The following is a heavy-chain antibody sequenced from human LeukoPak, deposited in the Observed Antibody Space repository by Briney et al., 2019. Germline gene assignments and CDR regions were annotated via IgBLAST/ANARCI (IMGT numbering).Heavy chain of an antibody. CDR3: AAGYSSGWLFSY. J-gene: IGHJ4*02. D-gene: IGHD6-19*01. V-gene: IGHV1-58*02. CDR2: IVVGRGNT. CDR1: GFTFTSSA. Sequence: SVKVSCKASGFTFTSSAMQWVRQARGQRLEWIGWIVVGRGNTNYAQKFQERVTITRDMSTSTAYMELSSLRSEDTAVYYCAAGYSSGWLFSYWGQGTLVTVSS.